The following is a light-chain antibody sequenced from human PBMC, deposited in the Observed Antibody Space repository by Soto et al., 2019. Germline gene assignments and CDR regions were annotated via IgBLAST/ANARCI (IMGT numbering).Light chain of an antibody. CDR1: SRDIAGYNY. V-gene: IGLV2-14*01. CDR2: EVT. CDR3: TSYTSSSFYV. J-gene: IGLJ1*01. Sequence: QSVLTQPASVSGSPGQSVTISCTGTSRDIAGYNYISWFQQHPGKAPKLLIYEVTARPSGVSNRFSGSKSGSTASLTISGLQAEDEADYYCTSYTSSSFYVFGTGTKVTVL.